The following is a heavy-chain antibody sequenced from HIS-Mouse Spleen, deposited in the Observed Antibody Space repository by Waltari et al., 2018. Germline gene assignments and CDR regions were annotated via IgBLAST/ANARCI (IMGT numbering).Heavy chain of an antibody. CDR1: GFPFRSYA. Sequence: QVQLVESGGGVVQPGRSLRLSCAASGFPFRSYAMHWVRQAPGKGLEWVAVISYDGSNKYYADSVKGRFTISRDNSKNTLYLQMNSLRAEDTAVYYCARRRSYFDYWGQGTLVTVSS. CDR2: ISYDGSNK. V-gene: IGHV3-30-3*01. J-gene: IGHJ4*02. CDR3: ARRRSYFDY.